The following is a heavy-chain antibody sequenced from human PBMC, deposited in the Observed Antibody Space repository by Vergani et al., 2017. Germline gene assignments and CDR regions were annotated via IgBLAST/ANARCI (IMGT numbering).Heavy chain of an antibody. CDR2: ISAYNAKT. J-gene: IGHJ6*02. Sequence: QVHLVQSGAEVKKPGASVKVSCKASGYTFSNHGISWVRQAPGQGLEWMGWISAYNAKTNQAQKLQGRVTMTTNTSTSTVYMELRSLRSDDTAVYYCARVRRGFYYGSGSYSYYGMDVWGQGTTVTVSS. D-gene: IGHD3-10*01. V-gene: IGHV1-18*04. CDR3: ARVRRGFYYGSGSYSYYGMDV. CDR1: GYTFSNHG.